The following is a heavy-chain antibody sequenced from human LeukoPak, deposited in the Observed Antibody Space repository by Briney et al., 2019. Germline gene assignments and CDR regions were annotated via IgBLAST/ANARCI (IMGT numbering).Heavy chain of an antibody. D-gene: IGHD1-26*01. V-gene: IGHV4-59*01. Sequence: SETLSLTCTVSGASISNYYWSWIRQPPGKGLEWLGYVYNSGSTHYNPSFKSRVTISADTSKNQFSLNLTSVTAADTAVYYCARSGGTWSYNYWGQGTLVIVSS. CDR1: GASISNYY. CDR3: ARSGGTWSYNY. J-gene: IGHJ4*02. CDR2: VYNSGST.